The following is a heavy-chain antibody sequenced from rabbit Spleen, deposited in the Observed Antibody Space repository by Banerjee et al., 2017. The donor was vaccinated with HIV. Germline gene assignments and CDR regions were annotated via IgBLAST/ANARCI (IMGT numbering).Heavy chain of an antibody. CDR1: GFSFNGGYD. J-gene: IGHJ6*01. V-gene: IGHV1S40*01. Sequence: QSLEESGGGLVKPGASLTLTCKASGFSFNGGYDMCWVRQAPGKGLQWIACSYAGSSGSTYSAIWAKGRFTISKTSTTVTLQMTSLTAADTATYFCARDTGTSFSTYGMDLWGPGTLVTVS. D-gene: IGHD7-1*01. CDR2: SYAGSSGST. CDR3: ARDTGTSFSTYGMDL.